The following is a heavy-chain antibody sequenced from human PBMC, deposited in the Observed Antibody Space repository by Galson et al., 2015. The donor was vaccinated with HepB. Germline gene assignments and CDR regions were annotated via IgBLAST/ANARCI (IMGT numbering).Heavy chain of an antibody. Sequence: SVKVSCKASGYSFTNFGITWVRQAPGQGLEWMGWISAFNGKTDYIESLQGRVTMTTDTRKNTGYMELRDLRSDDTAIYYCARDRLPVFEFYFDSWGQGTLVTVSS. CDR3: ARDRLPVFEFYFDS. V-gene: IGHV1-18*04. D-gene: IGHD3-16*01. CDR1: GYSFTNFG. J-gene: IGHJ4*02. CDR2: ISAFNGKT.